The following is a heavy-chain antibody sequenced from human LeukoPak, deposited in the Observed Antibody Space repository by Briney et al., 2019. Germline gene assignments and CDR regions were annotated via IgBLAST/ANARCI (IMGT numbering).Heavy chain of an antibody. CDR1: GFTFCCYS. Sequence: PGGSLRLSFAGSGFTFCCYSMKWVRQAPGKGLEWVSSISSSSSYIYYADSVKGRFTISRDNAKNSLYLQMNSLRDEDTAVYYCARDRTAAAYNWFDPWGQGTLVTVSS. CDR2: ISSSSSYI. D-gene: IGHD6-13*01. CDR3: ARDRTAAAYNWFDP. V-gene: IGHV3-21*01. J-gene: IGHJ5*02.